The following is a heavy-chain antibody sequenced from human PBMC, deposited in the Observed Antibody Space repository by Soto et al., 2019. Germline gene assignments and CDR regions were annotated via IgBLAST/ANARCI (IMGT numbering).Heavy chain of an antibody. CDR2: IYYSGST. D-gene: IGHD5-18*01. Sequence: QLQLQESGPGLVKPSEILSLTCTVSGGSISSSSYYWGWIRQPPGKGLEWIGSIYYSGSTYYNPSLKSRVSISVDTSKNHFSLTLSSVTAADTALYYCVRHSAMVKVHFEYWGQGTLVTVSS. CDR1: GGSISSSSYY. V-gene: IGHV4-39*01. J-gene: IGHJ4*02. CDR3: VRHSAMVKVHFEY.